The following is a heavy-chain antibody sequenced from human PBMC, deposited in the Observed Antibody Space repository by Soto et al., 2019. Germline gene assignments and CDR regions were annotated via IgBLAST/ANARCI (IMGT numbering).Heavy chain of an antibody. CDR1: GFTFSSYA. Sequence: QVQLVESGGGVVQPGRSLRLSCAASGFTFSSYAMHWVRQAPGKGLEWVAVISYDGSNKYYADSVKGRFTISRDNSKNTRYLQMNSLRAEDTAVYYCARDRITIFGGRYFDLWGRGTLVTVSS. CDR3: ARDRITIFGGRYFDL. V-gene: IGHV3-30-3*01. CDR2: ISYDGSNK. D-gene: IGHD3-3*01. J-gene: IGHJ2*01.